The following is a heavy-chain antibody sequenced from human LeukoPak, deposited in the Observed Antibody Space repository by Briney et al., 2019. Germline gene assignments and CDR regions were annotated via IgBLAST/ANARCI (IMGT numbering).Heavy chain of an antibody. CDR1: GYTFTSYD. CDR2: MNPNSGNT. V-gene: IGHV1-8*03. Sequence: ASVKVSCKAPGYTFTSYDINWVRQAPGQGLEWMGWMNPNSGNTGYAQKFQGRVTITRNTSISTAYMELSSLRSEDTAVYYCARARGYYPDYWGQGTLVTVSS. J-gene: IGHJ4*02. CDR3: ARARGYYPDY. D-gene: IGHD5-12*01.